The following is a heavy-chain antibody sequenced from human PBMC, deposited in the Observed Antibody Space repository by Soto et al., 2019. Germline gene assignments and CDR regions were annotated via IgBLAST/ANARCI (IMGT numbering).Heavy chain of an antibody. CDR2: INHSGST. CDR1: GGSFSGYY. J-gene: IGHJ5*02. V-gene: IGHV4-34*01. CDR3: ARERFSGTSTKGEFEP. D-gene: IGHD2-8*01. Sequence: PSETLSLTCAVYGGSFSGYYWSWIRQPPGKGLEWIGEINHSGSTNYNPSLKSRVTISVDTSKNQFSLKLSSVTAADTAVYYCARERFSGTSTKGEFEPWGQGTLVTVSS.